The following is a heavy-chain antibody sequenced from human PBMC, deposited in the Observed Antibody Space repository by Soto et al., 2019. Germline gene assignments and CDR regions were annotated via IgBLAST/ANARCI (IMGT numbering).Heavy chain of an antibody. CDR2: FNAGNGNT. D-gene: IGHD6-19*01. Sequence: QVQLVQSGAEVKKPGASVKGSCKASRYTFTRYGMHWVRQAPGQRVEWMGWFNAGNGNTKYSQKFQGRVTIKTDTSASTAYMELSSLRSKDTAVYYCARDGAVAGDSNFDYWGQGTLVTVSS. CDR3: ARDGAVAGDSNFDY. J-gene: IGHJ4*02. CDR1: RYTFTRYG. V-gene: IGHV1-3*01.